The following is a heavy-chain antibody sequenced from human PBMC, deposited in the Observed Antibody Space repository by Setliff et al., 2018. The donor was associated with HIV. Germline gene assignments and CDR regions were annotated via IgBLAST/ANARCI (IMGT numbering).Heavy chain of an antibody. D-gene: IGHD2-15*01. CDR2: MNPNSGNT. J-gene: IGHJ3*02. V-gene: IGHV1-8*02. CDR1: GYTFTIYD. CDR3: AIRREVVVATTRRGLDI. Sequence: VKVACKASGYTFTIYDINWVRQAAGQGLGWVGWMNPNSGNTGYAQRFQCRVSMTRNTSISTAYMELNSHMSEDTAVYFCAIRREVVVATTRRGLDIWGQGTMVTVSS.